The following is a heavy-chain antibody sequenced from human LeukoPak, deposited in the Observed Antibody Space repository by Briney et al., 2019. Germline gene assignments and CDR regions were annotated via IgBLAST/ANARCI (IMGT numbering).Heavy chain of an antibody. Sequence: GASVKVSCKASGGTFSSYAISWVRQAPGQGLEWMGGIIPIFGTANYAQKFQGRVTITADESTSTAYMELSSLRSEDTAVYYCASSEGGYYDSSGYLRIQLIDYWGQGTLVTVSS. V-gene: IGHV1-69*01. CDR3: ASSEGGYYDSSGYLRIQLIDY. D-gene: IGHD3-22*01. CDR2: IIPIFGTA. J-gene: IGHJ4*02. CDR1: GGTFSSYA.